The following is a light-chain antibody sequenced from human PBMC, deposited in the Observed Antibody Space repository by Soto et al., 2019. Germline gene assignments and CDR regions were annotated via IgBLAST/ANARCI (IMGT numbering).Light chain of an antibody. CDR2: GES. Sequence: EIVLTQFPDTLSLSPGERATLSCRASQSVSSSYLAWYQQKPGQAPRLLIYGESSRATGIPDRFGGSGSGTDFTLTISRLEPEDFAVYYCQQYGSSPWTFGQGAKVDIK. CDR1: QSVSSSY. J-gene: IGKJ1*01. V-gene: IGKV3-20*01. CDR3: QQYGSSPWT.